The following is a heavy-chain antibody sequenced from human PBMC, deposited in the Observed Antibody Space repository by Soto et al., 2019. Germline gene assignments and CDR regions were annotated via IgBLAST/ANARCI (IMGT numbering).Heavy chain of an antibody. D-gene: IGHD1-26*01. V-gene: IGHV3-30-3*01. J-gene: IGHJ4*02. CDR2: ISYDGSNK. Sequence: QVQLVESGGGVVQPGRSLRLSCAASGFTFSSYAMHWVRQAPGKGLEWVAVISYDGSNKYYADSVKGRFTISRDNSKNTLYLKMNSLRAEDTAVYYCARDYDPRVGATAIFDYWGQGTLVTVSS. CDR3: ARDYDPRVGATAIFDY. CDR1: GFTFSSYA.